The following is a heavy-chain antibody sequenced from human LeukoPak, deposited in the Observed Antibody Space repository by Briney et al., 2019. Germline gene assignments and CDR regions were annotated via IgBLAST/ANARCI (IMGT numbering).Heavy chain of an antibody. V-gene: IGHV3-9*01. Sequence: GGSLRLSCAASGFTFDNYAMHWVRQAPGKGLEWVSGISWNSGSIGYADSVKGRFTISRDNAKNSLYLQMNSLRAEDTAFYYCAKEGYSCSFDYWGQGTLVTVSS. CDR1: GFTFDNYA. J-gene: IGHJ4*02. CDR3: AKEGYSCSFDY. D-gene: IGHD5-18*01. CDR2: ISWNSGSI.